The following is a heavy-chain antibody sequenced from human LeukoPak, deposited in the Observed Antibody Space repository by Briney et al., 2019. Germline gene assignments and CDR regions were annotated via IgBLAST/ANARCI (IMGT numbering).Heavy chain of an antibody. V-gene: IGHV4-61*09. CDR3: ARARVVVVAADYYYNGMDV. Sequence: SETLSLTCTVSGGSISSGSYYWSWIRQPAGKGLEWIGHIYTRGSTDYNPSLESRVTISVDTSKNQFSLRLRSVAAADTAVYYCARARVVVVAADYYYNGMDVWGQGTTVTVSS. J-gene: IGHJ6*02. CDR2: IYTRGST. D-gene: IGHD2-15*01. CDR1: GGSISSGSYY.